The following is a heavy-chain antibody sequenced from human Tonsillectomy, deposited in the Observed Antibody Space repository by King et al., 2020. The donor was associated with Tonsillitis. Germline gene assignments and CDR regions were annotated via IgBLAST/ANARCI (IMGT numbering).Heavy chain of an antibody. CDR3: ARTPKYYDSSGPV. Sequence: VQLQESGPGLVKPSQTLSLTCTVSGDSFSSGGYYWSWIRPHPGKGLEWIGYIYYSGSTYYNPSLKSRVTISVDTSKNQFSLKLSSVTAAETAVYYCARTPKYYDSSGPVWGQGTTVTVSS. CDR1: GDSFSSGGYY. J-gene: IGHJ6*02. CDR2: IYYSGST. V-gene: IGHV4-31*03. D-gene: IGHD3-22*01.